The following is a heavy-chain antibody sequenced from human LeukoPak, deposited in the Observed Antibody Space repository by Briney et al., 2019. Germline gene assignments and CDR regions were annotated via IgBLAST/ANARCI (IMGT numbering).Heavy chain of an antibody. J-gene: IGHJ6*02. D-gene: IGHD5-12*01. CDR3: ARDDSGYPYHYGMDV. CDR2: IYHSGST. V-gene: IGHV4-4*02. Sequence: KPSETLSLTCAVSGGSISSSNWWSWVRQPPGKGLEWIGEIYHSGSTNYNPSLKSRVTISVDKSKNQFSLKLSSVTAADTAVYYCARDDSGYPYHYGMDVWGQGTTVTVSS. CDR1: GGSISSSNW.